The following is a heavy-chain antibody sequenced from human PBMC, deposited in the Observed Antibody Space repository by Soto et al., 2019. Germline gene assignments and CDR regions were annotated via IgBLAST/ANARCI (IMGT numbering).Heavy chain of an antibody. Sequence: TGGSLRLSCAASGFTFSDYYMSWIRQAPGKGLEWVSYISSSGSTIYYADSVKGRFTISRDNAKNSLYLQMNSLRAEDTAVYYCARAPGDYGYYYYGMDVWGQGTTVTVSS. J-gene: IGHJ6*02. D-gene: IGHD4-17*01. V-gene: IGHV3-11*01. CDR2: ISSSGSTI. CDR1: GFTFSDYY. CDR3: ARAPGDYGYYYYGMDV.